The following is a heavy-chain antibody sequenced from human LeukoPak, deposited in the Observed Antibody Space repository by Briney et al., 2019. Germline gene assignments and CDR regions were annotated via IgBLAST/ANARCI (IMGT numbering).Heavy chain of an antibody. CDR2: IYPGDSDT. D-gene: IGHD3-10*01. V-gene: IGHV5-51*01. CDR1: GYSFTSYW. J-gene: IGHJ4*02. Sequence: GESLKISFKGSGYSFTSYWIGWGRPMPGKGLEWMGIIYPGDSDTRYSPSFQGQVTISADKSISTAYLQWSSLKASDTAMYYCARLPITMVRGVISPGRYYFDYWGQGTLVTVSS. CDR3: ARLPITMVRGVISPGRYYFDY.